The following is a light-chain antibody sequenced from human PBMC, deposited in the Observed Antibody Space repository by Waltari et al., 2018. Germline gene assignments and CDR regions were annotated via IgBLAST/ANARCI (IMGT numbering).Light chain of an antibody. Sequence: EIVLTQSPATLSLSPGERATLSCRASQSVSSKLAWYQQKPGQAPRLLIYDASNRATDIAARFSGSGSVTDFTLTISSLEPEDFAVYYCQHRNNWPLTFGGGTKVEIK. CDR1: QSVSSK. CDR3: QHRNNWPLT. J-gene: IGKJ4*01. CDR2: DAS. V-gene: IGKV3-11*01.